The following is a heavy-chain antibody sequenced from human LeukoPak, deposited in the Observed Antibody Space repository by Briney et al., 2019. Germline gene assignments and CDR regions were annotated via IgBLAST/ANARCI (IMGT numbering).Heavy chain of an antibody. Sequence: GGSLRLSCAASGFTFSSYAMSWVRQAPGKGLEWVSAISGSGGSTYYADSVKGRFTISRDNSKSTLYLQMNSLRAEDTAVYYCAKDLSGGSLYYFDYWGQGTLVTVSS. J-gene: IGHJ4*02. V-gene: IGHV3-23*01. CDR2: ISGSGGST. CDR1: GFTFSSYA. CDR3: AKDLSGGSLYYFDY. D-gene: IGHD1-26*01.